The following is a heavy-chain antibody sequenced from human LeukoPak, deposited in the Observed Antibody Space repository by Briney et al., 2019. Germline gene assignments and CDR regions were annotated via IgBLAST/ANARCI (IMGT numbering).Heavy chain of an antibody. Sequence: PGGSLRLSCAVSGFTFDDYAMHRVRQAPGRGLEWVSGINWKTGNGIYADSVKGRFTISRDNAKNSLYLQMSSLRAEDTALYYCTRRAARWQFDLWGRGTLLTVSS. CDR2: INWKTGNG. CDR3: TRRAARWQFDL. J-gene: IGHJ2*01. D-gene: IGHD5-24*01. V-gene: IGHV3-9*01. CDR1: GFTFDDYA.